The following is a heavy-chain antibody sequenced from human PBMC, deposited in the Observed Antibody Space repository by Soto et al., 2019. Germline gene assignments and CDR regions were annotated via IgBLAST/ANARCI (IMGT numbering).Heavy chain of an antibody. D-gene: IGHD3-22*01. Sequence: PGRSLRLSCAASGITSSSYSMNWVRQAPGNVLHWVSSISSDSSNIYYSDSLKGRFTLSRDNVKNSLFLHINSLRSEYSAVYYRAGDYSSGNNWCNYWHRGPLVAVSS. V-gene: IGHV3-21*01. CDR1: GITSSSYS. J-gene: IGHJ4*02. CDR2: ISSDSSNI. CDR3: AGDYSSGNNWCNY.